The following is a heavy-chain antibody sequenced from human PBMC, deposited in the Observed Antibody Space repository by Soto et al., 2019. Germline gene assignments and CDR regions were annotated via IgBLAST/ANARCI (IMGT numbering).Heavy chain of an antibody. D-gene: IGHD3-22*01. Sequence: SLTCTVSGGSISSGGYYWNWIRQHPGKGLEWIGYIYYSGSTYYNPSLKSRVTISVDTSKNQFSLKLSSVTAADTAVYYCARDRPNSSRRPRVEVYDAFGIWGQGTMVTVS. CDR1: GGSISSGGYY. V-gene: IGHV4-31*03. CDR3: ARDRPNSSRRPRVEVYDAFGI. CDR2: IYYSGST. J-gene: IGHJ3*02.